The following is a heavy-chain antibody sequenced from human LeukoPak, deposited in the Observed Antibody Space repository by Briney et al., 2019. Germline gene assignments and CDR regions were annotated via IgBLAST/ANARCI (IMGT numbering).Heavy chain of an antibody. CDR1: GYTFTGYY. V-gene: IGHV1-2*02. J-gene: IGHJ4*02. CDR2: INPNSGGT. CDR3: RTDRYGDYGDYIDY. Sequence: VASVKVSCKASGYTFTGYYMHWVRQAPGQGLEWMGWINPNSGGTNYAQKFQGRVTMTRDTSISTAYMELSRLRSDDTAVYYCRTDRYGDYGDYIDYWGQGTLVTVSP. D-gene: IGHD4-17*01.